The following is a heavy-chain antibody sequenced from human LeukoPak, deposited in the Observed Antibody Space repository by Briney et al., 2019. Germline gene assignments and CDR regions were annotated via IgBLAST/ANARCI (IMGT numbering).Heavy chain of an antibody. CDR2: INPNSGGT. CDR1: GYSFGGYY. CDR3: ARERGYSGYDPNWFDP. V-gene: IGHV1-2*02. Sequence: ASVKVTCKASGYSFGGYYMHWVRQAPGQGLEWMGWINPNSGGTNYAQKFQGRVTMTRDTSISTAYMELSRLRSDDTAVYYCARERGYSGYDPNWFDPWGQGTLVTVSS. D-gene: IGHD5-12*01. J-gene: IGHJ5*02.